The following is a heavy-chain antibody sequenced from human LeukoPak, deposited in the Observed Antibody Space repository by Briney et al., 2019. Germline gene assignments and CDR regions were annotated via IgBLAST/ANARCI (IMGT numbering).Heavy chain of an antibody. Sequence: GGSLRLSCAASGLTFSSYGMHWVRQALGKGLVWVAFIRYDGSKEYYAASMKGRFTISRDNSKNTLYLQMNSLRAEDTAVYYCAKGMSNYGSNNFDYWGQGTLVTVSS. CDR2: IRYDGSKE. D-gene: IGHD4-11*01. J-gene: IGHJ4*02. V-gene: IGHV3-30*02. CDR3: AKGMSNYGSNNFDY. CDR1: GLTFSSYG.